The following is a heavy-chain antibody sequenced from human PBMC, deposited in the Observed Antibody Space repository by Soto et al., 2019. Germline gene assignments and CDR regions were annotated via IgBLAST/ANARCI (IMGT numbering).Heavy chain of an antibody. V-gene: IGHV1-69*04. CDR3: ARAARWLQPRFDP. J-gene: IGHJ5*02. D-gene: IGHD5-12*01. CDR1: GYTFTSHG. CDR2: IIPILGIA. Sequence: SVKVSCKASGYTFTSHGITWVRQAPGQGLEWMGRIIPILGIANYAQKFQGRVTITADESTSTAYMELSSLRSEDTAVYYCARAARWLQPRFDPWGQGTLVTVSS.